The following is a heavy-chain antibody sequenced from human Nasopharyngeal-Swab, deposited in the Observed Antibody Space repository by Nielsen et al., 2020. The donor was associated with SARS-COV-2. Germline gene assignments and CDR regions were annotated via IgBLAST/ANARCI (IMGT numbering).Heavy chain of an antibody. Sequence: WIRQPPGKGLEWVANIKQDGSEKYYVDSVKGRFTISRDNAKNSLYLQMNSLRAEDTAVYYCASVHSSSWYFDYWGQGTLVTVS. CDR3: ASVHSSSWYFDY. J-gene: IGHJ4*02. CDR2: IKQDGSEK. D-gene: IGHD6-13*01. V-gene: IGHV3-7*01.